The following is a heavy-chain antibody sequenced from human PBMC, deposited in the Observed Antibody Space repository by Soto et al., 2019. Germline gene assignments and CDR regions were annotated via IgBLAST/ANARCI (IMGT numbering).Heavy chain of an antibody. Sequence: SETLSLTCTVSGGSISSGDYYWSWIRQPPGKGLEWIGYIYYSGSTYYNPSLKSRVTISVDTSKNQFSLKLSSVTAADTAVYYCARDPQGSNHGGMDVWGQGTTVTVSS. CDR1: GGSISSGDYY. V-gene: IGHV4-30-4*01. CDR2: IYYSGST. CDR3: ARDPQGSNHGGMDV. J-gene: IGHJ6*02. D-gene: IGHD2-2*01.